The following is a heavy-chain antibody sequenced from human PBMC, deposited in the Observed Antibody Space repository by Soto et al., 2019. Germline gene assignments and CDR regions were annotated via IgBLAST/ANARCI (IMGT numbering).Heavy chain of an antibody. J-gene: IGHJ6*02. CDR1: GYTFTGYY. Sequence: ASVKVSCKASGYTFTGYYMHWVRQAPGQGLEWMGWLNPNSGGTNYAQKFQGRVTMTRDTSISTAYMELSRLRSDDTAVYYCARDLGIAVADYYYYGMDVWGQGTTVTVSS. CDR3: ARDLGIAVADYYYYGMDV. CDR2: LNPNSGGT. D-gene: IGHD6-19*01. V-gene: IGHV1-2*02.